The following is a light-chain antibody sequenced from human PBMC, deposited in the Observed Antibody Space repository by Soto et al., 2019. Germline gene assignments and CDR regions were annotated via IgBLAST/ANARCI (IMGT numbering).Light chain of an antibody. CDR3: QSYDSRLSVV. Sequence: QAVVTQPPSVSGAPGQRVTISCTGSSSNIGARYDVHWYQQLPGTAPKLLIYGNANRPSGVPDRFSGSTSGTSASLAITGLQAEDEADYYCQSYDSRLSVVFGGGTKVTVL. CDR1: SSNIGARYD. J-gene: IGLJ2*01. V-gene: IGLV1-40*01. CDR2: GNA.